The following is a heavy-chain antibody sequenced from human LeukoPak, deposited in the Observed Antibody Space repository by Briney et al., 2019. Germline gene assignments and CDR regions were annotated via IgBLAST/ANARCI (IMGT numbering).Heavy chain of an antibody. V-gene: IGHV4-34*01. CDR1: GGSFSGYY. J-gene: IGHJ6*03. Sequence: SETLSLTCAVYGGSFSGYYWSWIRQPPGKGLEWIGEINHSGSTNYNPSLKSRVTISVDTSKNQFSLKLSSVTAADTAVYYCARERREGGHRPSYYYYYYMDVWGKGTTVTISS. D-gene: IGHD1-26*01. CDR3: ARERREGGHRPSYYYYYYMDV. CDR2: INHSGST.